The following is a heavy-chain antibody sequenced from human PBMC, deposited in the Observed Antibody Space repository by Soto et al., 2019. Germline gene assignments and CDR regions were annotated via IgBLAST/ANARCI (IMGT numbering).Heavy chain of an antibody. D-gene: IGHD3-3*01. CDR1: GYTFTSYA. CDR3: ARVYDVRSGYQVWYYRDV. J-gene: IGHJ6*03. Sequence: ASVKVSCKASGYTFTSYAMHWVRQAPGQRLEWMGWINAGNGNTRYSQNFQGRVTITRDTSASTAYVELCSLRSEDTAVYYCARVYDVRSGYQVWYYRDVWGKGTTVTVSS. CDR2: INAGNGNT. V-gene: IGHV1-3*01.